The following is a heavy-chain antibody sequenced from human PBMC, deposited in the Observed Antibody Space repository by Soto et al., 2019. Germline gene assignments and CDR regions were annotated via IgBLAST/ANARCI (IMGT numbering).Heavy chain of an antibody. D-gene: IGHD3-22*01. CDR2: IYPGDSDT. CDR1: GYSFTIYW. Sequence: GESLKISCNGSGYSFTIYWIGWVRQMPGKGLEWMGIIYPGDSDTRYSPSFQGQVTISADKSISTAYLQWSSLKASDTAMYYCARLDSSGYHMESYNWFDPWGQGTLVTVSS. CDR3: ARLDSSGYHMESYNWFDP. V-gene: IGHV5-51*01. J-gene: IGHJ5*02.